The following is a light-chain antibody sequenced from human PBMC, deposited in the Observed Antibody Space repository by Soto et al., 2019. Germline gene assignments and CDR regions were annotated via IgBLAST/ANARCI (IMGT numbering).Light chain of an antibody. V-gene: IGKV3-15*01. J-gene: IGKJ2*01. CDR2: RAS. CDR1: QHVSSN. Sequence: EIVMTQSPATLSVSPGGSATLSCRASQHVSSNFAWYRQKPGQAPTLLIYRASTRATGIPARFSGSGSGTEFTLTIRSLQSEDFAVYYCRQYNNWPYTFGQGTKLEIK. CDR3: RQYNNWPYT.